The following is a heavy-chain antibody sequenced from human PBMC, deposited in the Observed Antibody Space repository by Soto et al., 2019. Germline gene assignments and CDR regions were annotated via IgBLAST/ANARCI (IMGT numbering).Heavy chain of an antibody. V-gene: IGHV3-30*03. CDR1: GFTFSSYG. CDR2: ISYDGSNK. Sequence: PGGSLRLSCAASGFTFSSYGMHWVRQAPGKGLEWVAVISYDGSNKYYADSVKGRFTISRDNSKNTLYLQMNSLRAEDTAVYYCARGIYYDSSGYYGAAFDIWGQGTMVTVSS. J-gene: IGHJ3*02. CDR3: ARGIYYDSSGYYGAAFDI. D-gene: IGHD3-22*01.